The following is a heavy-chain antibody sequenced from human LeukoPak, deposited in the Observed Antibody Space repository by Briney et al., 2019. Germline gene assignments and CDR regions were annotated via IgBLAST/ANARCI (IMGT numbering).Heavy chain of an antibody. D-gene: IGHD5-18*01. CDR1: GGSISSYY. CDR3: ARLGYSYGLGAYYYYYYMDV. V-gene: IGHV4-59*01. Sequence: PSETLPLTCTVSGGSISSYYWSWIRQPPGKGLEWIGYIYYSGSTNYNPSLKSRVTISVDTSKNQFSLKLSYVTAADTAVYDGARLGYSYGLGAYYYYYYMDVWGKGTTVTVSS. CDR2: IYYSGST. J-gene: IGHJ6*03.